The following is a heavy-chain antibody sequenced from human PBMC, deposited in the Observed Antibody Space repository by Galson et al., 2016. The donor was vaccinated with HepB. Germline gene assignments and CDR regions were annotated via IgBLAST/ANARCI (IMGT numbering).Heavy chain of an antibody. CDR2: INPNSGGT. V-gene: IGHV1-2*02. D-gene: IGHD3-10*01. J-gene: IGHJ6*02. CDR3: ARVFTMVRGVTNTFYYYGMDV. Sequence: RQAPGQGLEWMGWINPNSGGTNYAQKFQGRVTMTRDTSISTAYMELSGLKSDDTAAYYCARVFTMVRGVTNTFYYYGMDVWGQGTTVTVSS.